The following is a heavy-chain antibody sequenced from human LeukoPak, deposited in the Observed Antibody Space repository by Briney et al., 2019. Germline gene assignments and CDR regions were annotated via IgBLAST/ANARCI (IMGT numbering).Heavy chain of an antibody. V-gene: IGHV1-8*01. CDR2: MNPNSGNT. Sequence: ASVKVSCKASGYTFTSYDINWVRQATGQGLEWMGWMNPNSGNTGYAQKFQGRVTMTRNTSISTAYMELSSLRSEDTAVYYCARGGGYSYGPTVAYYYGMGVWGQGTTVTVSS. CDR3: ARGGGYSYGPTVAYYYGMGV. CDR1: GYTFTSYD. D-gene: IGHD5-18*01. J-gene: IGHJ6*02.